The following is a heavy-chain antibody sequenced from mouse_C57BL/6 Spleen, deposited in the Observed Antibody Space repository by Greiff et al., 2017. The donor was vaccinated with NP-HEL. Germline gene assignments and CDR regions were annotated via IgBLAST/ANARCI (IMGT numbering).Heavy chain of an antibody. CDR3: ARSCGSSYDSFAY. CDR2: IDPSDSYT. CDR1: GYTFTSYW. D-gene: IGHD1-1*01. V-gene: IGHV1-69*01. Sequence: QVQLKQPGAELVMPGASVKLSCKASGYTFTSYWMHWVKQRPGQGLEWIGEIDPSDSYTNYNQKFKGKSTLTVDKSSSTAYMQLSSLTSEDSAVYYCARSCGSSYDSFAYWGQGTLVTVSA. J-gene: IGHJ3*01.